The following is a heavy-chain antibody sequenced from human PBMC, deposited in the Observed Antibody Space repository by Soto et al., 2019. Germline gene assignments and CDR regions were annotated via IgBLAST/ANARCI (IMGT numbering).Heavy chain of an antibody. CDR3: ARTRYGDTYYFDY. J-gene: IGHJ4*02. Sequence: QVQLVQSGAEVKKPGSSVKVSCKASGGTFSSYTISWVRQAPGQGLEWMGRIIPILGIANYAQKFQGRVTITADKSTSTAYMELSSLRSEDTAVYYCARTRYGDTYYFDYCGQGTLVTVSS. CDR2: IIPILGIA. D-gene: IGHD4-17*01. V-gene: IGHV1-69*02. CDR1: GGTFSSYT.